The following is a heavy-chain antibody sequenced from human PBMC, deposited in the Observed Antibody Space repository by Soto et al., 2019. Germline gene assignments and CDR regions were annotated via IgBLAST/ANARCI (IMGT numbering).Heavy chain of an antibody. Sequence: GGSLRLSCAASGFTVSSNYMSWVRQAPGKGLEWVSYISSSSNTIYYADSVKGRFTISRDNAKNSLYLQMNSLRAEDTAVYYCARDSSGLWGQGTLVTVSS. J-gene: IGHJ4*02. V-gene: IGHV3-48*01. CDR1: GFTVSSNY. D-gene: IGHD3-22*01. CDR3: ARDSSGL. CDR2: ISSSSNTI.